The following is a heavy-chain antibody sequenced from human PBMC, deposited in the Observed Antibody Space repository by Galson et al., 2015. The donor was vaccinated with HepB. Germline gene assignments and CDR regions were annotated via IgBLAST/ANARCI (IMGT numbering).Heavy chain of an antibody. CDR3: ARGRLLWLGDLSPGPFHV. V-gene: IGHV4-30-2*01. J-gene: IGHJ3*01. D-gene: IGHD3-10*01. Sequence: TLSLTCAVSGGSINNTDYSWNWIRQPPGKGLEWIGYIYHRGTTYYNPSLKTRVIMSVGRSKNQFSLRLISVTAADTAVYYCARGRLLWLGDLSPGPFHVWGRGTTVIVSS. CDR2: IYHRGTT. CDR1: GGSINNTDYS.